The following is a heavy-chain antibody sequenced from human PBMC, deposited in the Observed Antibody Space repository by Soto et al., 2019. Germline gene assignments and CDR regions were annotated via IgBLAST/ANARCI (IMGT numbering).Heavy chain of an antibody. CDR1: GFTFSSYG. D-gene: IGHD3-10*01. CDR3: AKELSPYGSGDAFYI. Sequence: GGSLRLSCAASGFTFSSYGMHWVRQAPGKGLEWVAVISYDGSNKYYADSVKGRFTISRDNSKNTLYLQMNSLRAEDTAVYYCAKELSPYGSGDAFYIWGQGTMVTVSS. CDR2: ISYDGSNK. V-gene: IGHV3-30*18. J-gene: IGHJ3*02.